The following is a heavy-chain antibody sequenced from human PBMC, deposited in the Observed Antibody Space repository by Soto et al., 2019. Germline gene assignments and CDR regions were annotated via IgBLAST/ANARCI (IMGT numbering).Heavy chain of an antibody. V-gene: IGHV4-30-4*01. J-gene: IGHJ6*02. Sequence: QVQLQESGPGLVKPSQTLSLTCTVSGGSISSGDYYWSWIRQPPGKGLEWIGYIYYSGSTYYNPSLKCRVTISVGPSKTQYALKLSSVTAADTAVYYGARASPVVTDVWGQGTTVTVSS. CDR3: ARASPVVTDV. CDR1: GGSISSGDYY. D-gene: IGHD2-21*02. CDR2: IYYSGST.